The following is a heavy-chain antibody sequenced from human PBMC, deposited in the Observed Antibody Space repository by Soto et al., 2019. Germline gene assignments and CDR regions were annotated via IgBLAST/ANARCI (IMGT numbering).Heavy chain of an antibody. V-gene: IGHV1-8*01. CDR2: MNPNSGNT. Sequence: QVQLVQSGAEVKKPGASVKVSCKASGYTFTSYDINWVRQATGQGLEWMGWMNPNSGNTAYAQKLQGRVTMTSNTSTSTPYMALSSLRGGDTAVYYCAREMTTWGMDVWGQGTTVTVSS. CDR1: GYTFTSYD. J-gene: IGHJ6*02. CDR3: AREMTTWGMDV. D-gene: IGHD1-1*01.